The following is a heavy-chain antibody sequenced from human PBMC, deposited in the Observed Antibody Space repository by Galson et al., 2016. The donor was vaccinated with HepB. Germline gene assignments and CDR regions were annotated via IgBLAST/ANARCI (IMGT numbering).Heavy chain of an antibody. CDR1: GFTFGQYA. CDR3: AKSDCGSTSCFPDY. J-gene: IGHJ4*02. CDR2: ISWNRDSI. V-gene: IGHV3-9*01. Sequence: SLRLSCAASGFTFGQYAMHWVRQAPGKGLEWVSGISWNRDSIGYADSVKGRFTISRDNAKNSLYLQMNSLRAEDTALYYCAKSDCGSTSCFPDYWGQGTLVTVSS. D-gene: IGHD2-2*01.